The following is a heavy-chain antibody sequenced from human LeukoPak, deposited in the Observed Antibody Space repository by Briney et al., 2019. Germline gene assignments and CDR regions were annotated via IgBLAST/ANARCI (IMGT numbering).Heavy chain of an antibody. CDR3: AKKYYDILTGYNVQYSAMDV. J-gene: IGHJ6*02. D-gene: IGHD3-9*01. Sequence: TGGSLRLSCAASGFNFSSYAMRWVRQAPGQGLEWVSALSGSADKTYCADSVKGRFTIPRDNSKNTLYLQMNSLRAEDTAVYYCAKKYYDILTGYNVQYSAMDVWGQGTTVTVSS. V-gene: IGHV3-23*01. CDR1: GFNFSSYA. CDR2: LSGSADKT.